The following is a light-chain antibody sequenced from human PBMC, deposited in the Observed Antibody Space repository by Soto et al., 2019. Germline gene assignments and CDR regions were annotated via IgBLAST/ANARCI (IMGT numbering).Light chain of an antibody. V-gene: IGKV3-15*01. CDR3: QQYNNWPRAT. Sequence: IVMTQSPATLYVSPGERATLSCRASQSINSNLAWSQQKPGQSPRLLMFRASIRATGFPARFSGSGSGTEFNSTISSLQSEDSAIYYCQQYNNWPRATFGGGTKVEIK. CDR2: RAS. CDR1: QSINSN. J-gene: IGKJ4*01.